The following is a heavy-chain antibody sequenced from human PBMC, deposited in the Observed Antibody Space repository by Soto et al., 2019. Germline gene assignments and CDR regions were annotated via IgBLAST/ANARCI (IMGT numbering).Heavy chain of an antibody. CDR3: VQSRCGGDCLQSYSSHSSYSLDV. Sequence: QITLKESGPTLVKPTQHLTLTCSFSGFSLSTTGVGVGWIRQPPGKALEWLALIYWDDDKRYNPSLNSRLTITKDTAKNQVVLSTTNMDPVDTATYYCVQSRCGGDCLQSYSSHSSYSLDVWGQGTTVTVSS. V-gene: IGHV2-5*02. CDR1: GFSLSTTGVG. D-gene: IGHD2-21*02. J-gene: IGHJ6*02. CDR2: IYWDDDK.